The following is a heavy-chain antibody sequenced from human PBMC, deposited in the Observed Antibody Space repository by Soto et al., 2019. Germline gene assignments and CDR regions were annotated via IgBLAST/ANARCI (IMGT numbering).Heavy chain of an antibody. Sequence: QVQLQQWGAGLLKPSETLSLTCAVYGGSFSGYYWSWIRQPPGKGLEWIGEINNSGSTNYNPSLKSRVTISVDTSKNQFSLKLSSVTAADTAVYYCARASYSSSCCRSWFDPWGQGTLVTVSS. V-gene: IGHV4-34*01. CDR3: ARASYSSSCCRSWFDP. D-gene: IGHD6-13*01. J-gene: IGHJ5*02. CDR1: GGSFSGYY. CDR2: INNSGST.